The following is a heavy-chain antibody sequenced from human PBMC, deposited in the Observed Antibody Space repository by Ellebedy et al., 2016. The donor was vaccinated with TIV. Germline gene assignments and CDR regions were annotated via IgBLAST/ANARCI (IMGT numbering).Heavy chain of an antibody. D-gene: IGHD3-10*01. CDR1: GFTFSSFA. CDR2: VSGSGVRT. Sequence: GESLKISCAASGFTFSSFAMAWVRQAPGKGLEWVSAVSGSGVRTYYADSVRGRFTISRDNSKSTLYLQMNSLRAEDTAVYYCARDSTKYYGSGSYFDSWGQGALVTVSS. V-gene: IGHV3-23*01. J-gene: IGHJ4*02. CDR3: ARDSTKYYGSGSYFDS.